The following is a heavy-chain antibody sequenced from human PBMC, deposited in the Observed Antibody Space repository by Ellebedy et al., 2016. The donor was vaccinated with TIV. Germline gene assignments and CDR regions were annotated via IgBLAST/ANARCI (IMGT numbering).Heavy chain of an antibody. CDR3: ARGVRGGSIDH. D-gene: IGHD2-15*01. V-gene: IGHV3-48*04. Sequence: PGGSLRLSCAASGFTFSSYSMNWVRQVPGKGLEWVSYISGTGNTIYYGDSVKGRFTISRDNAKNSVYLQVNSLRADDTAVYYCARGVRGGSIDHWGQGTLVTVSS. CDR1: GFTFSSYS. CDR2: ISGTGNTI. J-gene: IGHJ4*02.